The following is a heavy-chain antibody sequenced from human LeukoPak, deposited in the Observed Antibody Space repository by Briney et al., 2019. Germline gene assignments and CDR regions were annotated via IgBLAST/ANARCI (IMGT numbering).Heavy chain of an antibody. V-gene: IGHV1-69*06. Sequence: ASVKVSCKASGGTFSSYAISWVRQAPGQGLEWMGGIIPIFGTANYAQKFQGRVTITADKSTSTAYMELSSLRSEDTAVYYCARAAGYSSSWYWYYYYYYMDVWGKGTTVTISS. CDR2: IIPIFGTA. D-gene: IGHD6-13*01. CDR1: GGTFSSYA. J-gene: IGHJ6*03. CDR3: ARAAGYSSSWYWYYYYYYMDV.